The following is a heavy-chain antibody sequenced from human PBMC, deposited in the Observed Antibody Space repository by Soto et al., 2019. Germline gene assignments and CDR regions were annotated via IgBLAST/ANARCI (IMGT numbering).Heavy chain of an antibody. CDR3: AHSLIGYYYDSSGSNWFDP. D-gene: IGHD3-22*01. CDR2: IYWDDDK. J-gene: IGHJ5*02. Sequence: GPTLVNPTQTLTLTCTFSAFSLSTGGVGVGWIRQPPGKALEWLALIYWDDDKRYSPSLKSRLTITKGTSKNQVVLTMTNMDPVDTATYYCAHSLIGYYYDSSGSNWFDPWGQGTLVTVSS. CDR1: AFSLSTGGVG. V-gene: IGHV2-5*02.